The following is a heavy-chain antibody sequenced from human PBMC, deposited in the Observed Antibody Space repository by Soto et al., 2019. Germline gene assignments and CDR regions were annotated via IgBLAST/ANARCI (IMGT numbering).Heavy chain of an antibody. CDR1: GFTFNNYV. Sequence: EVQLLESGEGLVQPGGSLRLSCAASGFTFNNYVMTWVRQAPGKGLEWVSAISGGGDTTSYADSVKGRFTVSRDGSKNTLYLQMSSLRAEDTALYYCAKGRGGSGSLTPRVDFWGQGTLVTVSS. D-gene: IGHD3-10*01. J-gene: IGHJ4*02. V-gene: IGHV3-23*01. CDR2: ISGGGDTT. CDR3: AKGRGGSGSLTPRVDF.